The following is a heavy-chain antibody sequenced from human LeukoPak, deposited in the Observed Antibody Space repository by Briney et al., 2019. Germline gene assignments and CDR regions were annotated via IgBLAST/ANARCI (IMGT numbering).Heavy chain of an antibody. J-gene: IGHJ6*03. CDR3: ASLAAPMGYMDV. Sequence: ASVKVSCKASGGTFSSYAISWVRQAPGQGLEWMGGITPILGTANYAQKFQGRVTITTDESTSTAYMELSSLRSEDTAVYYCASLAAPMGYMDVWGKGTTVTVSS. D-gene: IGHD6-13*01. CDR2: ITPILGTA. CDR1: GGTFSSYA. V-gene: IGHV1-69*05.